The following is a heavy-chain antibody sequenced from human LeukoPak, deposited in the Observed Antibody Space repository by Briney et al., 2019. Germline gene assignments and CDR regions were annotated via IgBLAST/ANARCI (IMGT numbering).Heavy chain of an antibody. CDR1: GFTFSSYA. Sequence: GRSLRLSCAASGFTFSSYAMHWVRQAPGKGLEWVALIWYDGNKKYFEDSVKGRFTISRDNSKNTLYPQMNSLRAEDTAVYYCARDRGYDPHYYFDYWGQGTLVTVSS. CDR3: ARDRGYDPHYYFDY. J-gene: IGHJ4*02. D-gene: IGHD5-12*01. CDR2: IWYDGNKK. V-gene: IGHV3-33*01.